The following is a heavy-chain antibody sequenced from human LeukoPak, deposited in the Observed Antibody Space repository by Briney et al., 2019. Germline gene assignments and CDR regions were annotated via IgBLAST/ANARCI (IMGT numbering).Heavy chain of an antibody. V-gene: IGHV1-69*05. CDR3: ARDSHAFDL. J-gene: IGHJ3*01. CDR2: IIPIFGTA. CDR1: GGTFSSYA. Sequence: ASVKVSCKASGGTFSSYAISWVRQAPGQGLEWMGRIIPIFGTANYAQKFQGRVTITTDESTSTAYMELSSLRSEVMAEYCWARDSHAFDLSGEGTMVTVSS.